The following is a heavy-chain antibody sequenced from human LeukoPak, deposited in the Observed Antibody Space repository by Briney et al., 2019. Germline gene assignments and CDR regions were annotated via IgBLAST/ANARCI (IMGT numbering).Heavy chain of an antibody. V-gene: IGHV4-39*01. J-gene: IGHJ4*02. Sequence: PSETLSLTCTVSGGSISTSSSYYWGWIRQPPGKGLEWIGSIYYTCDTYYNSSLKSRVTISVDTSKNQFALKLTSVTAADTALYYCARLRGYTYGNPGYWGQGSLVTVSS. D-gene: IGHD5-18*01. CDR3: ARLRGYTYGNPGY. CDR1: GGSISTSSSYY. CDR2: IYYTCDT.